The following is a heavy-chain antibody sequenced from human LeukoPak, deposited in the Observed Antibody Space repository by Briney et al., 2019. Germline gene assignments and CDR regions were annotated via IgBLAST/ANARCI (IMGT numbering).Heavy chain of an antibody. CDR1: GFTFSSYP. J-gene: IGHJ6*03. Sequence: GGSLRLSCAASGFTFSSYPMTWVRHAPGKGLEWVSTISGSDGRTNYADSVKGRFTVSRDNSKNTLYLQMDSLRAEDTAVYYCAKNEVSGYGQGVGYYFYMDVWGKGTTVTVSS. D-gene: IGHD5-12*01. V-gene: IGHV3-23*01. CDR3: AKNEVSGYGQGVGYYFYMDV. CDR2: ISGSDGRT.